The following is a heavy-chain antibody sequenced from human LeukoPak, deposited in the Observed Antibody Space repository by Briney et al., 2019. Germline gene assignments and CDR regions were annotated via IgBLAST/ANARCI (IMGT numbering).Heavy chain of an antibody. CDR1: GFTFSTYA. CDR3: AKDRDIAAAGYYFDY. J-gene: IGHJ4*02. D-gene: IGHD6-13*01. CDR2: ISYDGSSK. V-gene: IGHV3-30-3*02. Sequence: GRSLRLSCATSGFTFSTYAIHWVRQAPGKGLEWVAVISYDGSSKYYADSVRGRFTISRDNSENTLYLQMNSLRAEDTAVYYCAKDRDIAAAGYYFDYWGQGTLVTVSS.